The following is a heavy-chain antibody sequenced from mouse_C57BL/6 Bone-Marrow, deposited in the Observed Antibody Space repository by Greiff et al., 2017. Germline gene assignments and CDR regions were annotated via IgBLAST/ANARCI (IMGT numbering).Heavy chain of an antibody. CDR1: GFNFKDDY. V-gene: IGHV14-4*01. J-gene: IGHJ3*01. CDR2: IDPENGDT. Sequence: VQLQQSGAELVRPGASVKLSCTASGFNFKDDYMHWVKQRPEQGLEWIGWIDPENGDTEYASKFQGKATITADTSSNTAYLQLSSLTSEDTAVYYCTLYWDWFAYWGQGTLVTVSA. CDR3: TLYWDWFAY. D-gene: IGHD4-1*01.